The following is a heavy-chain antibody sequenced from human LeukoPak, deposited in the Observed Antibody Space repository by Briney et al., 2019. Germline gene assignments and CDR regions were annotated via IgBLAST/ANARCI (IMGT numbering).Heavy chain of an antibody. CDR1: GGTFSSYT. CDR2: IVPFLGMA. Sequence: SVTLSCTVSGGTFSSYTISRVRNAPGPGLGWMGRIVPFLGMANYAHTFQGRFTITADKSTSTAYMELSSLRSEDTTVYYCAGEDELERTLGDYWGQGTPVTVSS. J-gene: IGHJ4*02. CDR3: AGEDELERTLGDY. V-gene: IGHV1-69*02. D-gene: IGHD7-27*01.